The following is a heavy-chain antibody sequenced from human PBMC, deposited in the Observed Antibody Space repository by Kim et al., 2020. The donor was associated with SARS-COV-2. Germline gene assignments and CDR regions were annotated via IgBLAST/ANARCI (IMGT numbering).Heavy chain of an antibody. D-gene: IGHD6-13*01. V-gene: IGHV3-30*07. Sequence: RFTISRDNYKNTLYLQMNSLRAEDTAVYYCARDIVSSSWSGGYYYYGMDVWGQGTTVTVSS. CDR3: ARDIVSSSWSGGYYYYGMDV. J-gene: IGHJ6*02.